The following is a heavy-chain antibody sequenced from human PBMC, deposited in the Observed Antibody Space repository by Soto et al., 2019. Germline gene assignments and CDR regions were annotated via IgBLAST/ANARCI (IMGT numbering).Heavy chain of an antibody. CDR1: GYTFTSYD. J-gene: IGHJ6*02. V-gene: IGHV1-8*02. CDR3: ARGQYSSSWDDYYYYYGMDV. D-gene: IGHD6-13*01. CDR2: MNPNSSNT. Sequence: ASVKVSCKASGYTFTSYDINWVRQATGQGLERMGWMNPNSSNTGYAQKFQGRVTMTRNTSISTAYMELSSLRSEDTAVYYCARGQYSSSWDDYYYYYGMDVWGQGTTVTVSS.